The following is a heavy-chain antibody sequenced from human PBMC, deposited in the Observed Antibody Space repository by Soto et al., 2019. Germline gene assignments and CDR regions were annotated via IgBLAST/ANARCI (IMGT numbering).Heavy chain of an antibody. J-gene: IGHJ3*02. CDR1: GFTFSSYA. Sequence: EVQLLESGGGLVQPGGSLRLSCAASGFTFSSYAMSWVHQAPGKGLEWVSAISGSGGSTYYADSVKGRFTISRDNSRNTLYLRMNSLRAEDTALYYCANHDYGTTSQPFHIWGQGTMLTVSS. V-gene: IGHV3-23*01. CDR3: ANHDYGTTSQPFHI. D-gene: IGHD4-17*01. CDR2: ISGSGGST.